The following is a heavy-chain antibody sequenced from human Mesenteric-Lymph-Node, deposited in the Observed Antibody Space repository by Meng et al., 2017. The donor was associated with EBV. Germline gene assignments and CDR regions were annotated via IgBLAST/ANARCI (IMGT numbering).Heavy chain of an antibody. CDR2: ISPYNGNT. D-gene: IGHD5-24*01. V-gene: IGHV1-18*01. CDR1: GYTFTNYG. Sequence: QVRLGRVGAEVNKPGASGKVSCKASGYTFTNYGINWVRQAPGQGIEWMGGISPYNGNTYSAQKFQGRVTMTTDTSTDTAYIELRSLRSDDTAVYSCARDGSGDGYTFDYWGQGTLVTVSS. CDR3: ARDGSGDGYTFDY. J-gene: IGHJ4*02.